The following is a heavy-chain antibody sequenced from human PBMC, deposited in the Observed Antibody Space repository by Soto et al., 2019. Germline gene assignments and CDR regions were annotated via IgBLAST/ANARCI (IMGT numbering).Heavy chain of an antibody. CDR1: GYSISSGSY. CDR2: IYDDGSA. V-gene: IGHV4-61*01. D-gene: IGHD2-15*01. J-gene: IGHJ5*02. Sequence: SETLSLTCTVSGYSISSGSYWAWIRQPPGKGLEWLAYIYDDGSANYNPSLKSRATISLDMSKNQFSLKLTSVTAADTAVYYCARDKYCSGGSCRKNWFDPWGQGTLVTVSS. CDR3: ARDKYCSGGSCRKNWFDP.